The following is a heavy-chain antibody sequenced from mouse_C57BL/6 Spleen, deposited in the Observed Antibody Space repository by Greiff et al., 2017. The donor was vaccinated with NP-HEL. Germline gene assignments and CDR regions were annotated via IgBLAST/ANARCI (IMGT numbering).Heavy chain of an antibody. D-gene: IGHD2-3*01. CDR1: GYTFTSYW. J-gene: IGHJ3*01. Sequence: QVQLQQPGAELVRPGSSVKLSCKASGYTFTSYWMHWVKQRPIQGLEWIGNIDPSDSETHYNQKFKDQATLTVDKSSSTAYMQLSSLTSEASAVYYYARLDDGYYDPRAYWGQGTLVTVSA. V-gene: IGHV1-52*01. CDR2: IDPSDSET. CDR3: ARLDDGYYDPRAY.